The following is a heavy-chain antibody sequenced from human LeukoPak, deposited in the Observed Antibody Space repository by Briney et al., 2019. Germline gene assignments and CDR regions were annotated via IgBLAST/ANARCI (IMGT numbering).Heavy chain of an antibody. J-gene: IGHJ6*03. V-gene: IGHV4-59*01. CDR3: ARVHIVVVPAASYYMDV. D-gene: IGHD2-2*01. Sequence: SETLSLTCTVSGGSISSYYWSWIRQPPGEGLEWIGYIYYSGSTNYNPSLKSRVTISVDTSKNQFSLKLSSVTAADTAVYYCARVHIVVVPAASYYMDVWGKGTTVTVSS. CDR1: GGSISSYY. CDR2: IYYSGST.